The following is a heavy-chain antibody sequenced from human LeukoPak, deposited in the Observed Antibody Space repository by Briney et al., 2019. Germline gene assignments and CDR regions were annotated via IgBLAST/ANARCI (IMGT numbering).Heavy chain of an antibody. CDR2: IKSKTDGGTA. V-gene: IGHV3-15*07. J-gene: IGHJ4*02. CDR1: GFAFTNAW. D-gene: IGHD3-22*01. CDR3: TTADSSGRFLIDY. Sequence: PGGSLRLSCAASGFAFTNAWMNWVRQAPGKGLEWVGRIKSKTDGGTADYAAPVKGRFTISRDDSKNTLYLQMNSLKTEDTAVYYCTTADSSGRFLIDYWGQGTLVTVSS.